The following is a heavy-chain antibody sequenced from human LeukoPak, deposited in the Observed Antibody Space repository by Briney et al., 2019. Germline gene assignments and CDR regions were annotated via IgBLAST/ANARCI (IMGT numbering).Heavy chain of an antibody. Sequence: PSETPSLTCTVSGGSISSSSYYWGWIRQPPGKGLEWIGSIYYSGSTYYNPSLKGRVTISVDTSKNQFSLKLSSVTAADTAVYYCARVLNWFDPWGQGTLVTVSS. D-gene: IGHD1-26*01. J-gene: IGHJ5*02. CDR2: IYYSGST. CDR1: GGSISSSSYY. V-gene: IGHV4-39*07. CDR3: ARVLNWFDP.